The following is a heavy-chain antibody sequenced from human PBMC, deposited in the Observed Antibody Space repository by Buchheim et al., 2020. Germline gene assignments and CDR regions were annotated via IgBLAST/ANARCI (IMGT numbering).Heavy chain of an antibody. CDR2: ISYDGSNK. D-gene: IGHD6-13*01. J-gene: IGHJ4*02. Sequence: QVQLVESGGGVVQPGRSLRLSCAASGFTFSSYGMHWVRQAPGKGLEWVAVISYDGSNKYYADSVKGRFTISRDNSKNTLYMPMNSLRAEDTAVYYCAKMAREQLALFDYWGQGTL. CDR3: AKMAREQLALFDY. CDR1: GFTFSSYG. V-gene: IGHV3-30*18.